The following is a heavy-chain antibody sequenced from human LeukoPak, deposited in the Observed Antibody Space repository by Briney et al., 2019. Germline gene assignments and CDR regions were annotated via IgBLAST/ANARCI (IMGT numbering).Heavy chain of an antibody. D-gene: IGHD3-9*01. Sequence: SETLSLTCAVYGGSFSGYYWSWIRQPPGKGLEWIGEINHSGSTNYNPSLKSRATISVDTSKNQFSLKLSSVTAADTAVYYCARGIYYWGQGTLVTVSS. CDR3: ARGIYY. V-gene: IGHV4-34*01. CDR2: INHSGST. CDR1: GGSFSGYY. J-gene: IGHJ4*02.